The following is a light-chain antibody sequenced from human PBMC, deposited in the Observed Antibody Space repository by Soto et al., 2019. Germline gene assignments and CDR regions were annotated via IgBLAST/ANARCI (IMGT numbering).Light chain of an antibody. Sequence: EIVLTQSPATLSLSPGERATLSCRASQSVSSYLAWYQQKPGQAPRLLIYDASNRATGIPARFSGSGSGTDFTLTISSLEPEDFAVYYCQPRSNWYTFGQGTKQEIK. CDR2: DAS. V-gene: IGKV3-11*01. CDR1: QSVSSY. J-gene: IGKJ2*01. CDR3: QPRSNWYT.